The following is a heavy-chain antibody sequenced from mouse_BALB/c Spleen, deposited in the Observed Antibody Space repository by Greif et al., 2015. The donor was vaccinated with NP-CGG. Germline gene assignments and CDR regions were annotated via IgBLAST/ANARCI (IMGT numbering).Heavy chain of an antibody. J-gene: IGHJ2*01. CDR2: IYPSDSYT. CDR1: GYTFTSYW. Sequence: QVQLQQPGAELVRPGASVKLSCKASGYTFTSYWINWVKQRPGQGLERIGNIYPSDSYTNYNQKFKDKATLTVDKSSSTAYMQLSSPTSEDSAVYYCTRSEGNYYFDYWGQGTTLTVSS. V-gene: IGHV1-69*02. CDR3: TRSEGNYYFDY. D-gene: IGHD2-1*01.